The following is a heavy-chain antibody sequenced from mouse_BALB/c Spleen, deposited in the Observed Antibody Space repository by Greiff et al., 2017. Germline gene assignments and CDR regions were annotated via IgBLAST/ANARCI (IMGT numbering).Heavy chain of an antibody. CDR3: ARSLEDYGSSYDWYFDV. J-gene: IGHJ1*01. CDR2: INPYNGAT. V-gene: IGHV1-31*01. D-gene: IGHD1-1*01. Sequence: EVQLQQSGPELVKPGASVKISCKASGYSFTGYYMHWVKQSHVKSLEWIGRINPYNGATSYNQNFKDKASLTVDKSSSTAYMELHSLTSEDSAVYYCARSLEDYGSSYDWYFDVWGAGTTVTVSS. CDR1: GYSFTGYY.